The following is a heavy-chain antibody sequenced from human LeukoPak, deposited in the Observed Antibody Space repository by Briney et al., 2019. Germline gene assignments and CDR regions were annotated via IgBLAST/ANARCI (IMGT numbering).Heavy chain of an antibody. D-gene: IGHD6-13*01. V-gene: IGHV5-51*01. Sequence: RGESLKISCKGSGYSFTDYWPAWVRQMPGKGLEWMGIIYPGDSDTRYSPSFQGQVTISADKSISTAHLQWSSLKASDTAMYYCARGAAGSTPDYYYFGLDVWGQGTTVRVSS. CDR1: GYSFTDYW. CDR3: ARGAAGSTPDYYYFGLDV. CDR2: IYPGDSDT. J-gene: IGHJ6*02.